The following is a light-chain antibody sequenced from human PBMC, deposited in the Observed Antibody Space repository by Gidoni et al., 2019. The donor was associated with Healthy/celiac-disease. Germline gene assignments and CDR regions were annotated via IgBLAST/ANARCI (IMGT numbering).Light chain of an antibody. V-gene: IGKV4-1*01. CDR2: WAS. CDR1: QSVLYSSNNKNY. CDR3: QQYYSTPLYT. J-gene: IGKJ2*01. Sequence: DIVMTQSPDYLAVSLGERATINCKSSQSVLYSSNNKNYLAWYQQKPGQPPKLLIYWASPRESGVPARLSGSGSGTDFTLTISSLQAEDVAVYYCQQYYSTPLYTFGQGTKLEIK.